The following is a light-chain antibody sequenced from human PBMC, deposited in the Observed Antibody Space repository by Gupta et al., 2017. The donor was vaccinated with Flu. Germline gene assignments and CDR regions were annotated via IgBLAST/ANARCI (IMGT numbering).Light chain of an antibody. J-gene: IGLJ2*01. CDR1: SSGVGGYNY. CDR2: DVS. Sequence: SALTQPRSVSGSPGQSVTISCTGTSSGVGGYNYVSWYQQHPRKAPKLMIYDVSKRPSGGPYCSSCAKSGKTAHITASGREAEDDEYYYRSSYTGSRVFGGGTKLTVL. CDR3: SSYTGSRV. V-gene: IGLV2-11*01.